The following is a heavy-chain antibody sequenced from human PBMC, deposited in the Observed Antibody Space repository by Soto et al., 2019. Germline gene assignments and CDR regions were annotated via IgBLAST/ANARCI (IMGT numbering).Heavy chain of an antibody. CDR3: ARERGVASPVAGDTHYYCYMDV. J-gene: IGHJ6*03. Sequence: QDQLVQSGAEVKKPGASVTVSCKASGYSFTNYGITWVRQAPGQGREWMGWISGFNGYTHFAQKLQGRVTMTTDASTITAYMELRRLRSDDTAVYCCARERGVASPVAGDTHYYCYMDVWGKGTTVTVSS. CDR1: GYSFTNYG. CDR2: ISGFNGYT. D-gene: IGHD6-19*01. V-gene: IGHV1-18*01.